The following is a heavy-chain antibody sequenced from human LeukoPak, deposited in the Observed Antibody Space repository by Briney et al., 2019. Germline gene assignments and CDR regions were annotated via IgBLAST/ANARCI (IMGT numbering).Heavy chain of an antibody. CDR1: GFTFGSYS. Sequence: GGSLRLSCVASGFTFGSYSMSWVRQAPGKGLEWVSSIVESGSTTFFADSVKGRFTISRDNSKKTLYLQMNCLRAEDTALYFCSRDRREQPLDFADYWGQGTLVTVSS. V-gene: IGHV3-23*01. CDR3: SRDRREQPLDFADY. CDR2: IVESGSTT. D-gene: IGHD1/OR15-1a*01. J-gene: IGHJ4*02.